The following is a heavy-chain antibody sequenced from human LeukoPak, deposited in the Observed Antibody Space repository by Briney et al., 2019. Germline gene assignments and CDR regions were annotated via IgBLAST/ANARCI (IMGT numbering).Heavy chain of an antibody. D-gene: IGHD3-22*01. J-gene: IGHJ4*02. V-gene: IGHV3-11*01. CDR3: ARDSYYDSSGYLGY. CDR1: GFTFSDYY. Sequence: GSLRLSCAAPGFTFSDYYMSWIRQAPGKGLEWVSYISSSGSTIYYADSVKGRFTISRDNAKNSLYLQMNSLRAEDTAVYYCARDSYYDSSGYLGYWGQGTLVTVSS. CDR2: ISSSGSTI.